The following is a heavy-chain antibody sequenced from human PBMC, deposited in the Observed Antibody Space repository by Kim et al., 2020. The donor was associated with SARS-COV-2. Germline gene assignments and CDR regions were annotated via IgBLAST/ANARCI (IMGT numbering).Heavy chain of an antibody. CDR3: AREGYYGSGSYRGYYYYGMDV. Sequence: GGSLRLSCAASGFTVSSNYMSWVRQAPGKGLEWVSVIYSGGSTYYADSVKGRFTISRDNSKNTLYLQMNSLRAEDTAVYYCAREGYYGSGSYRGYYYYGMDVWGQGTTVTVSS. CDR1: GFTVSSNY. V-gene: IGHV3-66*02. D-gene: IGHD3-10*01. CDR2: IYSGGST. J-gene: IGHJ6*02.